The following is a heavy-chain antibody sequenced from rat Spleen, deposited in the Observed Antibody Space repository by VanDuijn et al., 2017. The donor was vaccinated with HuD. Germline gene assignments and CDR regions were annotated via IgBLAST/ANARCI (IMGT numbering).Heavy chain of an antibody. CDR3: AKDKTYYGYNGYYFDY. CDR2: VSSSGDDT. J-gene: IGHJ2*01. CDR1: GFTFSDFY. V-gene: IGHV5-25*01. Sequence: EVYLMESGGGLVQPGRSMKLSCAASGFTFSDFYMAWVRQAPPKGLEWVTAVSSSGDDTYYRDSVRGRFTISRDNAKSTLYLQMESLRSEDTATYYCAKDKTYYGYNGYYFDYWGQGVMVTVSS. D-gene: IGHD1-9*01.